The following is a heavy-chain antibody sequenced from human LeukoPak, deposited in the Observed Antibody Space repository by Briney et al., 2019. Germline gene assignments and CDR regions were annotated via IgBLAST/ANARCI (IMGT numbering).Heavy chain of an antibody. D-gene: IGHD6-6*01. CDR1: GFSFGSYP. V-gene: IGHV3-23*01. CDR3: ARDSSHYLGSSDY. J-gene: IGHJ4*02. Sequence: PGESLRLSCVVSGFSFGSYPMSWVRQAPGKGLEWVSVISETGGVTHYADSMKGGFTISRDNIKNTLNLQMNSLRAEDTAIYYCARDSSHYLGSSDYWGQGTLVTVSS. CDR2: ISETGGVT.